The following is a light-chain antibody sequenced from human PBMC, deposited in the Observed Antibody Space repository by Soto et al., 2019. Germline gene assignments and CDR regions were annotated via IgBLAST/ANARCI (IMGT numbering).Light chain of an antibody. CDR2: WAS. V-gene: IGKV4-1*01. J-gene: IGKJ4*01. Sequence: DIVMTQSPDSLAVSLGERATINCKSSQSVLYSSNNKNYLAWYHQKPGQPPKLLIYWASTRDSGVPDRFSGSGCGTEFTLTISSLQAEDVAVYYCQQYYSTPLTFGGGTKVEIK. CDR3: QQYYSTPLT. CDR1: QSVLYSSNNKNY.